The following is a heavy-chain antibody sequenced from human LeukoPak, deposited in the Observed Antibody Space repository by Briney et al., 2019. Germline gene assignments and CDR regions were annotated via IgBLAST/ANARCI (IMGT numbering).Heavy chain of an antibody. V-gene: IGHV3-30*02. J-gene: IGHJ4*02. CDR2: IRYDETNK. CDR1: GFTFNNYG. Sequence: PEGSLRLSCAASGFTFNNYGIHWVRQAPGKGLEWVAFIRYDETNKYYADSVKGRFTISRDNSKNTLTLQMNSLRAEDTAVYYCAKDRGYNILTGYSKGHYFDYWGQGTLVTVSS. D-gene: IGHD3-9*01. CDR3: AKDRGYNILTGYSKGHYFDY.